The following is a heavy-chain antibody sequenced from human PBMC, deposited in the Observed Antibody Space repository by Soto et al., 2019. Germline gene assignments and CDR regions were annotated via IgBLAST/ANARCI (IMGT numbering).Heavy chain of an antibody. J-gene: IGHJ4*02. Sequence: PGGSLRLSCAASGFTFSSYGMHWVRQAPGKGLEWVAVISYDGSNKYYADSVKGRFTISRDNSKNTLYLQMNSLRAEDTAVYYCAKEDYYYGSGTYFDYWGQGTLVTVSS. CDR3: AKEDYYYGSGTYFDY. CDR1: GFTFSSYG. V-gene: IGHV3-30*18. CDR2: ISYDGSNK. D-gene: IGHD3-10*01.